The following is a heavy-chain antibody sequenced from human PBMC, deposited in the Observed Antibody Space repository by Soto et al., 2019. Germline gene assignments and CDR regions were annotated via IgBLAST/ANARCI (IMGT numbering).Heavy chain of an antibody. J-gene: IGHJ5*02. CDR3: ARDCSGGSCYSGDWFDP. D-gene: IGHD2-15*01. Sequence: SETLSLTCAVYGGSFSGYYWSWIRQPPGKGLEWIGEINHSGSTNYNPSLKSRVTISVDTSKNQFSLKLSSVTAADTAVYYCARDCSGGSCYSGDWFDPWGQGTLVTVS. CDR2: INHSGST. CDR1: GGSFSGYY. V-gene: IGHV4-34*01.